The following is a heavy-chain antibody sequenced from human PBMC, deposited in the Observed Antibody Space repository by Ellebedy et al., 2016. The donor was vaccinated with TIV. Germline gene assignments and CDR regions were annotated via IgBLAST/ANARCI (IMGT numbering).Heavy chain of an antibody. J-gene: IGHJ4*02. CDR3: ARSVTAIDY. D-gene: IGHD2-21*02. CDR2: INAGNGNT. V-gene: IGHV1-3*01. Sequence: AASVKVSCKASGYIFTNYDVHWVCQAPGQRLEWMGWINAGNGNTKHSQKFQGRVTFTRDTSASTAYMELSSLRSEDTAVYYCARSVTAIDYWGQGTLVTVSS. CDR1: GYIFTNYD.